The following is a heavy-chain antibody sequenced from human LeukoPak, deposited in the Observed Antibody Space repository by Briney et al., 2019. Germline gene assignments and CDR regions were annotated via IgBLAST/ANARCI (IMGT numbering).Heavy chain of an antibody. CDR3: ARDQYYYGSGSHNFDY. CDR2: IYTSGST. D-gene: IGHD3-10*01. CDR1: GGSISSGSYY. V-gene: IGHV4-61*02. Sequence: SETLSLTCTVSGGSISSGSYYWSWIRQPAGKGLEWIGRIYTSGSTNYNPSLKSRVTMSVDTSKNQFSLKLSSVTAADTAVYYCARDQYYYGSGSHNFDYWGQGTLVTVSS. J-gene: IGHJ4*02.